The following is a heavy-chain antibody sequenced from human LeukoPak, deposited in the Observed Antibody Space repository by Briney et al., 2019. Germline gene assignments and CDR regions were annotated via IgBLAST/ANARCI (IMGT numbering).Heavy chain of an antibody. D-gene: IGHD3-3*01. J-gene: IGHJ4*02. Sequence: GGSLRLSCAASGFTFSIYWMHWVRQAPGKGLVWVSRINGDGGSTSYADSVKGRFTISRDNAKNTLFLQMNSLRAEDTAVYYCARGVESLGSYWGQGTLVTVSS. CDR1: GFTFSIYW. V-gene: IGHV3-74*01. CDR3: ARGVESLGSY. CDR2: INGDGGST.